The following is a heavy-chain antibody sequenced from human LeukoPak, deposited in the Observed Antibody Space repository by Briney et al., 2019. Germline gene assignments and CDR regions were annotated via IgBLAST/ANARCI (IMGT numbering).Heavy chain of an antibody. J-gene: IGHJ4*02. D-gene: IGHD2-2*01. V-gene: IGHV5-51*01. CDR3: ARRYCSSTSCYRYFDY. Sequence: GESLKISCKGSGYSFTSYWIGWVRQMPGKGLEWMGIIYPGDSDTRYSPSFQGQVTISADKSISTAYLQWSSLKASDTAMYYCARRYCSSTSCYRYFDYWGQGTLVTVSS. CDR2: IYPGDSDT. CDR1: GYSFTSYW.